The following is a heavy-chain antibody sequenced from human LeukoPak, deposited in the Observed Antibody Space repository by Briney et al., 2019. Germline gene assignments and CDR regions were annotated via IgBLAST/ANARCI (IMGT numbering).Heavy chain of an antibody. D-gene: IGHD4-17*01. Sequence: SETLSLTCSVSGGSINSTSNYWGWIRQPPGKGLEWIGSIYYSGSTSYNPSLKSRVTISVDTSKNQFSLKLSSMTAADTAVYFCAGDYGDYYFDYWGQGTLVTVSS. V-gene: IGHV4-39*07. CDR3: AGDYGDYYFDY. J-gene: IGHJ4*02. CDR1: GGSINSTSNY. CDR2: IYYSGST.